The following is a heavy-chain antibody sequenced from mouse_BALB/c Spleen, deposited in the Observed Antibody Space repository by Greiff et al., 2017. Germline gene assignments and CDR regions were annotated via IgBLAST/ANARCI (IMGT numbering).Heavy chain of an antibody. CDR2: IYPGDGDA. CDR1: GYTFTSYW. Sequence: QVQLQQSGAELARPGASVKLSCMASGYTFTSYWMQWVQQRPGQGLEWIGAIYPGDGDARYTQKFKGKATLTAGKSSSTAYMQLSSLASEDSAVYYCARSGSYPYYDAMDYWGQGTAVTVSS. D-gene: IGHD1-1*02. V-gene: IGHV1-87*01. J-gene: IGHJ4*01. CDR3: ARSGSYPYYDAMDY.